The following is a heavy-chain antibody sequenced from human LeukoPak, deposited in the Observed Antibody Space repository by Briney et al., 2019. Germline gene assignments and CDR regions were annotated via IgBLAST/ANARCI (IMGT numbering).Heavy chain of an antibody. D-gene: IGHD7-27*01. V-gene: IGHV3-53*01. CDR3: ARRLPTAWGADS. J-gene: IGHJ4*02. CDR1: GFTVSNNY. Sequence: GGSLRLSCAASGFTVSNNYMTWVRQAPGKGLEWVSVIYSGGSTYYADSVKGRFTISRDNSKNTVYLQMNSLRAEDTAVYYCARRLPTAWGADSWGQGTLVTVSS. CDR2: IYSGGST.